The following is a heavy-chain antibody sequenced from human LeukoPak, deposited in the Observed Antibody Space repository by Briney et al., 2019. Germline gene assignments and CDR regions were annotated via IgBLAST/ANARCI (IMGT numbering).Heavy chain of an antibody. Sequence: GGSLRLSCAPSGFTFDDYGMSWVRHAPGKGLEWVIGINLNGGSTGYADSVKGRFNISRDNAKNSLYLQMNSLRAEDTAVYYCERDLWSSGYYAFDYWGQGTLVTVSS. CDR1: GFTFDDYG. D-gene: IGHD3-22*01. J-gene: IGHJ4*02. CDR3: ERDLWSSGYYAFDY. V-gene: IGHV3-20*04. CDR2: INLNGGST.